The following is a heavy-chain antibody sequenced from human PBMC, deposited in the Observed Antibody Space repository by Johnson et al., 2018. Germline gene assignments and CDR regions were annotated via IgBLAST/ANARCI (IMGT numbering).Heavy chain of an antibody. V-gene: IGHV3-20*04. CDR1: GFKFGDYG. CDR2: ISWNGGAT. J-gene: IGHJ1*01. D-gene: IGHD5-24*01. Sequence: EVQLLESGGGVIRPGGSLKLSCAASGFKFGDYGMSWVRQAPGKGLEWVSGISWNGGATSYAGSVRGRFTISRHNARNSLYLQMNSLRAEDTAVYYCAIDWEEMATITRYFQHWGQGTLVTVSS. CDR3: AIDWEEMATITRYFQH.